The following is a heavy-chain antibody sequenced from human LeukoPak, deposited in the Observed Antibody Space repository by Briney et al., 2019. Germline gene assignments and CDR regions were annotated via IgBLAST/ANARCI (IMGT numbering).Heavy chain of an antibody. V-gene: IGHV3-21*01. CDR3: ATIHMVRVLDAFDI. CDR2: ISSSSSYI. J-gene: IGHJ3*02. CDR1: GFTFSSYS. D-gene: IGHD3-10*01. Sequence: PGGSLRLSCAASGFTFSSYSMNWVRQAPGKGLEWVSSISSSSSYIYYADSVKGRFTISRDNVKNSLYLQMNSLRAEDTAVYYCATIHMVRVLDAFDIWGQGTMVTVSS.